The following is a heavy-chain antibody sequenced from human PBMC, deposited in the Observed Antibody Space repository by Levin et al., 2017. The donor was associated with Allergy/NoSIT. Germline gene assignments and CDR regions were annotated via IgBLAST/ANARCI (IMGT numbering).Heavy chain of an antibody. CDR2: ISGSGGST. D-gene: IGHD3-9*01. V-gene: IGHV3-23*01. CDR3: AKVDRARLRYFDWFGAFDI. CDR1: GFTFSSYA. Sequence: GGSLRLSCAASGFTFSSYAMSWVRQAPGKGLEWVSAISGSGGSTYYADSVKGRFTISRDNSKNTLYLQMNSLRAEDTAVYYCAKVDRARLRYFDWFGAFDIWGQGTMVTVSS. J-gene: IGHJ3*02.